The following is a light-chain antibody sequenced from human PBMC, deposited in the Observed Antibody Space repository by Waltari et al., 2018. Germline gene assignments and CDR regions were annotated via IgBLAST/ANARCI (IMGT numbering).Light chain of an antibody. J-gene: IGLJ2*01. CDR2: GNH. CDR3: QSYDGSHGV. V-gene: IGLV1-40*01. CDR1: SSNIGARDG. Sequence: QSVLTQPPSVSGAPGQRVTISCTGSSSNIGARDGVHWYQQLPGTAPRLLIYGNHTRPSVVPDRFSGSKSGTSASLAITGLQAEDEADYYCQSYDGSHGVFGGGTKLTVL.